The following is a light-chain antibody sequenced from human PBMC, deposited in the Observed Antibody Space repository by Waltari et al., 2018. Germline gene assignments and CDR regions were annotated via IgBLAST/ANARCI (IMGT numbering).Light chain of an antibody. V-gene: IGLV3-19*01. CDR1: SLRSYY. CDR2: DKN. J-gene: IGLJ2*01. Sequence: SSELTQDPAVSVAMGQTVRITCQGDSLRSYYASWYQQRPGQAPRLVMYDKNNRPSGVPDRVSGSSSHNTASLTITGAQAEDEASYYGHSRDASGVGGSFGGGTKLTVL. CDR3: HSRDASGVGGS.